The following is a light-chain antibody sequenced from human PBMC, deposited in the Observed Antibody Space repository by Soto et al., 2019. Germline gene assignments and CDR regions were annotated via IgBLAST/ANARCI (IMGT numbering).Light chain of an antibody. CDR1: QSVSNW. V-gene: IGKV1-5*01. Sequence: DIQMIQSPSTLSASVGERVTITCRASQSVSNWLAWYQQKPGKAPNLLIYDVSSLESGVPSRFSGSGSGTEFIVTISSLQPDDFGTYYCQQYDSYSWTFGQGTKVEMK. CDR3: QQYDSYSWT. CDR2: DVS. J-gene: IGKJ1*01.